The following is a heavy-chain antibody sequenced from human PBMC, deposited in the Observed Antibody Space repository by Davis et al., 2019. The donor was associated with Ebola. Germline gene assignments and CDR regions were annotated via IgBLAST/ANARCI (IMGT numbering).Heavy chain of an antibody. Sequence: SVQVSCKASGYTFTSYAISWVRQPPGHGLEWMVGIIPIFGTANYAQKFQGRVTITSDESTSTAYMELSSLRSEDTAVYYCAREWLGWFDPWGQGNLVTVSS. CDR2: IIPIFGTA. J-gene: IGHJ5*02. V-gene: IGHV1-69*13. CDR1: GYTFTSYA. CDR3: AREWLGWFDP. D-gene: IGHD3-22*01.